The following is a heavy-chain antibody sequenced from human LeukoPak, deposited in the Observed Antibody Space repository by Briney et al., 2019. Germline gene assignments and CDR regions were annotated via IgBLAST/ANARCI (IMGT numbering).Heavy chain of an antibody. CDR3: AKDYDSSGWAAFDI. D-gene: IGHD3-22*01. J-gene: IGHJ3*02. CDR1: GFTFNSFG. Sequence: GGSLRLSCAASGFTFNSFGMHWVRHAPGQGLEWVAVISYDGSNKYFADPVKGRFTISRDNSKNTLYLQMNSLRAEDTAVYYCAKDYDSSGWAAFDIWGQGTMVTVSS. V-gene: IGHV3-30*18. CDR2: ISYDGSNK.